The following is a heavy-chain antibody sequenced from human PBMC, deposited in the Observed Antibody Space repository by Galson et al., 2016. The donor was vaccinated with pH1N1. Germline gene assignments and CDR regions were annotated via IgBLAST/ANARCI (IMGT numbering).Heavy chain of an antibody. CDR1: GFTFSSYG. Sequence: SLRLSCAASGFTFSSYGMHWVRQAPGKGLEWVEVIWYDGSNKYYADSVKGRFTISRDNSKNTLYLQMNSLRAEDTAVYYCARGNSYYGDYLGYWGQGTLVTVSS. CDR2: IWYDGSNK. CDR3: ARGNSYYGDYLGY. V-gene: IGHV3-33*01. D-gene: IGHD4-17*01. J-gene: IGHJ4*02.